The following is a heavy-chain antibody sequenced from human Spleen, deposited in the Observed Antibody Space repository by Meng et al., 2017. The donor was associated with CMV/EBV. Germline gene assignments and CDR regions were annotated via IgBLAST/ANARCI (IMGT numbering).Heavy chain of an antibody. Sequence: ASVKVSCKASGYTFTSYGISWVRQAPGQGLEWMGWISAYSGNTNYAQKLQGRVTMTTDTSTSTAYMELRSLRSDDTAVYYCARDGCSSTSCYLFRRYGMDVWGQGTTVTVSS. V-gene: IGHV1-18*01. CDR2: ISAYSGNT. D-gene: IGHD2-2*01. CDR1: GYTFTSYG. J-gene: IGHJ6*02. CDR3: ARDGCSSTSCYLFRRYGMDV.